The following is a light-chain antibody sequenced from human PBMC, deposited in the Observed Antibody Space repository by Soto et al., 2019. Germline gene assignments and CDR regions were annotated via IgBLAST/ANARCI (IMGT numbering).Light chain of an antibody. CDR2: GNI. CDR1: SSNIGAGYD. J-gene: IGLJ7*01. Sequence: QSVLTQPPSVSGAPGQRVTISCIGSSSNIGAGYDVHWYQQFPGTAPKLLIHGNINRPSGVPDRFSGSKSGTSASLAITGLQAEDETDYYCQSYDSGLSAWVFGGGTQLTVL. V-gene: IGLV1-40*01. CDR3: QSYDSGLSAWV.